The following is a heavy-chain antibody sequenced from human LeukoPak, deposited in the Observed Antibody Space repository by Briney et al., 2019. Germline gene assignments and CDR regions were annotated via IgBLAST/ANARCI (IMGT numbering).Heavy chain of an antibody. Sequence: ASVKVSCKASGYTFTGYYMHWVRQAPGQGLEWMGWINPNSGGTNYAQKFQGWVTMTRDTSISTAYMELSRLRSDDTAVYYCARGSLSGYDEGFVDYWGQGTLVTVSS. D-gene: IGHD5-12*01. CDR1: GYTFTGYY. CDR2: INPNSGGT. CDR3: ARGSLSGYDEGFVDY. J-gene: IGHJ4*02. V-gene: IGHV1-2*04.